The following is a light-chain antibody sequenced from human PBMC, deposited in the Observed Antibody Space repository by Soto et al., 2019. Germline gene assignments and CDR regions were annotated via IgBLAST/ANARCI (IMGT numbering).Light chain of an antibody. CDR3: QQRSNWPPGLT. J-gene: IGKJ4*01. CDR1: QSVGGY. Sequence: EIVLTQSPATLSLSPGERATLSCRAIQSVGGYLAWYQQRPGQAPRVLIYDASNRATGIPVRFSGSGSGTDFTLTISSLEPEDFAVYYCQQRSNWPPGLTFGGGTKVDI. CDR2: DAS. V-gene: IGKV3-11*01.